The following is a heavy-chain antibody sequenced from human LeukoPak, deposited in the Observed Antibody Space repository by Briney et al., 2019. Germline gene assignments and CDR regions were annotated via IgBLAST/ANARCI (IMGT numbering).Heavy chain of an antibody. CDR2: ITSDGNTK. V-gene: IGHV3-30*18. CDR1: GFTFSSYG. J-gene: IGHJ4*02. CDR3: AKGNDIGGYYYPHFDY. Sequence: GGSLRLSCAASGFTFSSYGMHWVRQAPGKGLEWVAVITSDGNTKNYVDSVKGRFTFSRDNSKNTLYLQMNSLRAEDTAVYYCAKGNDIGGYYYPHFDYWGQGTLVTVSS. D-gene: IGHD3-22*01.